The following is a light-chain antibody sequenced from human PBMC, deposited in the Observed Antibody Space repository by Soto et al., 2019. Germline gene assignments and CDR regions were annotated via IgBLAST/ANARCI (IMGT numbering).Light chain of an antibody. J-gene: IGKJ1*01. CDR1: QSISDY. V-gene: IGKV1-39*01. Sequence: DIQMTQAPSSLSASVGDRVTITCRASQSISDYLNWYQQKPGKAPKLLIHAASSLLSGVPSRFSGSGSGTDFTLTITSLQPEDFGTYYWQQSYSTPTWTFGQGTKVEFK. CDR2: AAS. CDR3: QQSYSTPTWT.